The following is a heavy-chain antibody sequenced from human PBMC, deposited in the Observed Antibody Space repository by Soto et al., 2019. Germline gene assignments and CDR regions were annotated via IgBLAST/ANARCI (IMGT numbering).Heavy chain of an antibody. D-gene: IGHD5-18*01. CDR3: ARELSGYSYGDNWFDP. CDR1: GFTVSSNY. V-gene: IGHV3-53*01. CDR2: IYSGGST. J-gene: IGHJ5*02. Sequence: EVQLVESGGGLIQPGGSLRLSCAASGFTVSSNYMSWVRQAPGKGLEWVSVIYSGGSTYYADSVKGRFTISRDNSKNTLYLQMNSLRAEDTAVYHCARELSGYSYGDNWFDPWGQGTLVTVSS.